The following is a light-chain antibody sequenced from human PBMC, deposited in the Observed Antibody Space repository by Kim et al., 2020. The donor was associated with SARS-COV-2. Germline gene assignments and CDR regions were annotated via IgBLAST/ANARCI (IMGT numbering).Light chain of an antibody. Sequence: GQSVTISCSGTTSNIGSYPVSWYRHLPGTAPKLLIYRNDHRPSGISARLSGSKSGTSASLAISGLQSEDEADYYCAAWDDSLNGPIFGGGTQLTVL. CDR2: RND. CDR3: AAWDDSLNGPI. J-gene: IGLJ2*01. CDR1: TSNIGSYP. V-gene: IGLV1-44*01.